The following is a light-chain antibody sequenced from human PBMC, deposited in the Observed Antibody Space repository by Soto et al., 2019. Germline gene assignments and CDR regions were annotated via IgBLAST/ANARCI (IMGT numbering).Light chain of an antibody. CDR1: QTITNY. Sequence: DIQMAQSPSSLSASVGDRVSITCRASQTITNYLAWYQQKPGKAPKLLIYAASTLQSGVPSRFSGSGSGTDFTLTISCLQSEDFATYYCQQYYSYPLTFGQGTKVDIK. CDR3: QQYYSYPLT. V-gene: IGKV1-9*01. J-gene: IGKJ1*01. CDR2: AAS.